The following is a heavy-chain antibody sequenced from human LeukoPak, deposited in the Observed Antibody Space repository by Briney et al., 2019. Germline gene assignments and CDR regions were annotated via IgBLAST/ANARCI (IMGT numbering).Heavy chain of an antibody. CDR1: GGSFSGYY. V-gene: IGHV4-34*01. J-gene: IGHJ4*02. CDR3: ARGALYSSSSSFDY. Sequence: PSETLSLTCAVYGGSFSGYYWSWIRQPPGKGLEWIGEINHSGSTNYNPSLKSRVTISVDTSKNQFSLKLSSVTAADTAVYYCARGALYSSSSSFDYWGQGTLVTVSS. D-gene: IGHD6-13*01. CDR2: INHSGST.